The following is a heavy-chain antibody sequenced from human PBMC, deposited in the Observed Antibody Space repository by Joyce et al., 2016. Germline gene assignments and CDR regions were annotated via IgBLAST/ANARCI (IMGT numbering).Heavy chain of an antibody. CDR2: IYPGASET. D-gene: IGHD3-9*01. Sequence: EVQLVQSGAEVKKPGESLKISCKGFGYSFTSYWIGWVRQMPGKGLEWMGFIYPGASETRYSPSYQGQVTISADKSISTAYLQWSSLKASDTAMYYCAREEKKYDILTGYTDTFDTWGQGTMVTVSS. CDR1: GYSFTSYW. V-gene: IGHV5-51*01. CDR3: AREEKKYDILTGYTDTFDT. J-gene: IGHJ3*02.